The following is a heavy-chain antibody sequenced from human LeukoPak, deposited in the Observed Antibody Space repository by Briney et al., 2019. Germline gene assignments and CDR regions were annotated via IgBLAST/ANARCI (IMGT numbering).Heavy chain of an antibody. CDR1: GGSISGGGYS. D-gene: IGHD3-16*01. V-gene: IGHV4-30-2*01. J-gene: IGHJ4*02. CDR2: IYHSGST. Sequence: PSETLALTCAVSGGSISGGGYSWSWIRQPPGQGLEWIGYIYHSGSTYYNPSLKSRVTISVDRSKNQFSLKLSSVTAADTAVYYCARVSSGGYLDYWGQGTLV. CDR3: ARVSSGGYLDY.